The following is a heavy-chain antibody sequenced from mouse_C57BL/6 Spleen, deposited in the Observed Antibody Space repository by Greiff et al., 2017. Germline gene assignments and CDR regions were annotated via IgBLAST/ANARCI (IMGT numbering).Heavy chain of an antibody. CDR2: INPSTGGT. J-gene: IGHJ2*01. D-gene: IGHD2-2*01. Sequence: EVQLQQSGPELVKPGASVKISCKASGYSFTGYYMNWVKQSPEKSLEWIGEINPSTGGTTYNQKFKAKATLTVDKSSSTAYMQLESLTSEDAAVYYCAIYYGYDGRPYFDYWGQGTTLTVSS. CDR1: GYSFTGYY. CDR3: AIYYGYDGRPYFDY. V-gene: IGHV1-42*01.